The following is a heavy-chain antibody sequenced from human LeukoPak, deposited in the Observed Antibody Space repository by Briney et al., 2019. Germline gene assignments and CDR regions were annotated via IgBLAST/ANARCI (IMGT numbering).Heavy chain of an antibody. Sequence: GESLKISCKASGYRFNSFWIGWVRQTPGKGLEWMGIIYPSGSETRYSPSFQGLVTFSADESMSTAYLQLSSLKASDTAMYYCARWRSAYNFDFWGQGTLVTVPS. CDR1: GYRFNSFW. CDR2: IYPSGSET. J-gene: IGHJ4*02. V-gene: IGHV5-51*01. CDR3: ARWRSAYNFDF. D-gene: IGHD3-16*01.